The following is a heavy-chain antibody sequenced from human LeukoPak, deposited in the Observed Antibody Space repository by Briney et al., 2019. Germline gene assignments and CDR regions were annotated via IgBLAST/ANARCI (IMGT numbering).Heavy chain of an antibody. Sequence: GGPLRLPCAASGFTFNNYAMSWVRQSPGKGLEWVSGINWNGGSTGYEDSVKGRFTISRDNAKNSLYLQMNSLRAEDTALYYCARVKLLYGSGIGDAFDIWGQGTMVTVSS. CDR3: ARVKLLYGSGIGDAFDI. J-gene: IGHJ3*02. D-gene: IGHD3-10*01. V-gene: IGHV3-20*04. CDR2: INWNGGST. CDR1: GFTFNNYA.